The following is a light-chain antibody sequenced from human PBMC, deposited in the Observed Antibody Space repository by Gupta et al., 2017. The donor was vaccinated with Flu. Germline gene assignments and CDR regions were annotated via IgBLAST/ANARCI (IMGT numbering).Light chain of an antibody. CDR3: QQYGSSPYT. CDR1: QSVSSSY. Sequence: EIVLTQSPGTLSLSPGERATLSCRASQSVSSSYLAWYQQKPGQAPRLLIYGASSRATGIPDRFSGSGSVTDCTLTISRLEPEDFAVYYCQQYGSSPYTFGQGTKLEIK. CDR2: GAS. J-gene: IGKJ2*01. V-gene: IGKV3-20*01.